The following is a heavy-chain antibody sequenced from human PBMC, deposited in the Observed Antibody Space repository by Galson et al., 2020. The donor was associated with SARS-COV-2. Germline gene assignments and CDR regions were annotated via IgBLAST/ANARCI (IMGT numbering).Heavy chain of an antibody. D-gene: IGHD2-2*02. CDR2: IYPGDSDT. Sequence: KIGESLKISCKGSGYSFTSYWIGWVRQMPGKGLEWMGIIYPGDSDTRYSPSFQGQVTISADKSISTAYLQWSSLKASDTAMYYCARIRERAAILGAFVYWGQGTRVTGSS. J-gene: IGHJ4*02. CDR3: ARIRERAAILGAFVY. V-gene: IGHV5-51*01. CDR1: GYSFTSYW.